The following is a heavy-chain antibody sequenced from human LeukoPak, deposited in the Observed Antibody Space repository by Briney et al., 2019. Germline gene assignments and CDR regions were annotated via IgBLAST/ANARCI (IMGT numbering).Heavy chain of an antibody. V-gene: IGHV4-4*07. CDR1: GGSISSYY. CDR3: AREGAPSGGSYFWFDP. J-gene: IGHJ5*02. Sequence: SETLSLTCTVSGGSISSYYWSWIRQPAGKGLEWIGRIYSSGSTNYNPSLQSRVTMSVDTSKNQFSLKLTSVTAADTAVYYCAREGAPSGGSYFWFDPWGQGTLVTVSS. CDR2: IYSSGST. D-gene: IGHD1-26*01.